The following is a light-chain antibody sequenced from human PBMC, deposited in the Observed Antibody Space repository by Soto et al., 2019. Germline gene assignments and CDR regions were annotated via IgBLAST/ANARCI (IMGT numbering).Light chain of an antibody. CDR1: QSVSSI. Sequence: EIVLTQSPGTLSLSPGERATLSFGASQSVSSILAWYQQKPGQAPRLLIYGASTRATGIPARFTGSGSGTEFTLTISSLQSEDFALYYCQQYYDWPITFGQGTRLEIK. J-gene: IGKJ5*01. V-gene: IGKV3-15*01. CDR2: GAS. CDR3: QQYYDWPIT.